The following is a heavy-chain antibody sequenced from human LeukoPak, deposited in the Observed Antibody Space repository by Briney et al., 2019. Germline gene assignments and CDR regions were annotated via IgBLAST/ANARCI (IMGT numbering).Heavy chain of an antibody. CDR2: IYTSGST. D-gene: IGHD7-27*01. J-gene: IGHJ4*02. V-gene: IGHV4-4*07. Sequence: PSETLSLTCTVSGGSISSYYWSWIRQPAGKGLEGIGRIYTSGSTNYNPSLKSRVTISVDKSKNQFSLQMSCVTAADTAVYYCASDVVELGIDYWGQGTLVTVSS. CDR1: GGSISSYY. CDR3: ASDVVELGIDY.